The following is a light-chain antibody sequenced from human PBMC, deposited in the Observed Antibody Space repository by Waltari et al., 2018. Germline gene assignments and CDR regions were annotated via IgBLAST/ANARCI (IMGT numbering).Light chain of an antibody. J-gene: IGKJ2*01. V-gene: IGKV1-39*01. Sequence: DIQMTQSPSSLSASVGDKVTITCRARQSITLSADWYQQEPGKAPKPLIYAASTLQTGVPSRFSGSGSGTEFTVTISSVQSEDFATYYCQQSYKTPYTFGQGTKLEI. CDR2: AAS. CDR3: QQSYKTPYT. CDR1: QSITLS.